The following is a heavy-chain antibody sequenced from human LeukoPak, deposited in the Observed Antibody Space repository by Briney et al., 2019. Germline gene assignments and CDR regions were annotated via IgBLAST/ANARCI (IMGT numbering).Heavy chain of an antibody. CDR1: GSSISSGGYY. Sequence: SETLSLTCTVSGSSISSGGYYWSWIRQHPGKGLEWIGYIYYSGSTYYNPSLKSRVTISVDTSKNQFSLKLSSVTAADTAVYYCARVVPAYCSGGSCYRNWFDPWGQGTLVTVSS. D-gene: IGHD2-15*01. V-gene: IGHV4-31*03. CDR2: IYYSGST. J-gene: IGHJ5*02. CDR3: ARVVPAYCSGGSCYRNWFDP.